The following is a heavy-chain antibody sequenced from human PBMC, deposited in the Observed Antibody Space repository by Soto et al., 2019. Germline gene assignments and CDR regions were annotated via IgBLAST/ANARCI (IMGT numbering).Heavy chain of an antibody. Sequence: ASVKVSCKASGYTFTSYYMHWVRQAPGQGLEWMGIINPSGGSTSYAQKFRGRVTMTRDTSTSTVYMELSSLRSEDTAVYYCARDLRWSIAVAGSVGTPHYYYGMDVWGQGTTVTVSS. J-gene: IGHJ6*02. V-gene: IGHV1-46*01. CDR2: INPSGGST. CDR3: ARDLRWSIAVAGSVGTPHYYYGMDV. CDR1: GYTFTSYY. D-gene: IGHD6-19*01.